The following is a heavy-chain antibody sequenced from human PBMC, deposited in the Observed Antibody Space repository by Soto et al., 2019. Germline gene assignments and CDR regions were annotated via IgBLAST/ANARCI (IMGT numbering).Heavy chain of an antibody. CDR3: VRYWHSYSLNYYRGMDV. CDR2: LCPADSDT. CDR1: GYNFATDW. J-gene: IGHJ6*02. V-gene: IGHV5-51*01. D-gene: IGHD5-18*01. Sequence: GESLKISCKGSGYNFATDWIGWVRQMPGKGLEWMGILCPADSDTRYSPSSQGQVTISADKSISTAYLQWSSLKASDTAMYFCVRYWHSYSLNYYRGMDVWGQGTTVTVSS.